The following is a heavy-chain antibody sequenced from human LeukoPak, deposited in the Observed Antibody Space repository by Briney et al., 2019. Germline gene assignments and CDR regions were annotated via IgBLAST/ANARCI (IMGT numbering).Heavy chain of an antibody. D-gene: IGHD3-10*01. CDR1: GFTFSSYW. CDR2: INSDGSST. V-gene: IGHV3-74*01. Sequence: PGGSLRLSCAASGFTFSSYWMHWVRQAPGKGLAWVSRINSDGSSTSYADSVKGRFTISRDNAKNSLYLQMNSLRAEDTAVYYCAMGSGAANDYWGQGTLVTVS. CDR3: AMGSGAANDY. J-gene: IGHJ4*02.